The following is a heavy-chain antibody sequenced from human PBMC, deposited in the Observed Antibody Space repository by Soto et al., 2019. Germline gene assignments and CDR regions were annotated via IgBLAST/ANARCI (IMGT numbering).Heavy chain of an antibody. Sequence: EVRLLQSGGGLVQPGGSLRLSCAASGFTFNTYWMHWVRQAPGQGLVWVSRISSDGSKTIYAESVKGRFTISRDNAKNTLDLQMHSLRAEDTAVYYCARERRINYNYFYGLDLWGQGTTVTVSS. CDR1: GFTFNTYW. CDR3: ARERRINYNYFYGLDL. J-gene: IGHJ6*02. CDR2: ISSDGSKT. V-gene: IGHV3-74*01. D-gene: IGHD3-10*01.